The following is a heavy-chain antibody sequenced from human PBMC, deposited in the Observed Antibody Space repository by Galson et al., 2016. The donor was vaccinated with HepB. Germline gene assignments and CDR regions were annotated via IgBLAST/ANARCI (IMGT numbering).Heavy chain of an antibody. Sequence: TCTVSGGSISGSNYFWGWFRQPPGKGLEWIASVFYTGDTYYNPSLKSPVTTSVDTSENQFFLELSSVTAADTAVYYCVRVDSTGVYGLDYWGQGTLVTVSS. D-gene: IGHD3-22*01. J-gene: IGHJ4*02. CDR2: VFYTGDT. V-gene: IGHV4-39*07. CDR3: VRVDSTGVYGLDY. CDR1: GGSISGSNYF.